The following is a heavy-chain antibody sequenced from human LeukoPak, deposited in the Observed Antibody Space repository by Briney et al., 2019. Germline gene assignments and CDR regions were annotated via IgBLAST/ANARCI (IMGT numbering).Heavy chain of an antibody. D-gene: IGHD3-10*01. V-gene: IGHV4-61*10. CDR2: IYYSGST. Sequence: SQTLSLTCTVSGDSISSGDYYWSWIRQPAGKGLEWIGYIYYSGSTNYNPSLKSRVTISVDTSKNQFSLKLSSVTAADTAVYYCLGLTYYYGSGSYYNSPRDWGQGTLVTVSS. CDR1: GDSISSGDYY. CDR3: LGLTYYYGSGSYYNSPRD. J-gene: IGHJ4*02.